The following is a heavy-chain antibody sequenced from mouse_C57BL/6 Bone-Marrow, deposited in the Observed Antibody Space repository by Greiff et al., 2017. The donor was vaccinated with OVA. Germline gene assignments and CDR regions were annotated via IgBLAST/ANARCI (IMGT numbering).Heavy chain of an antibody. CDR1: GFTFSNYW. D-gene: IGHD1-1*01. CDR2: IRLKSDNYAT. Sequence: EVMLVESGGGLVQPGGSMKLSCVASGFTFSNYWMNWVRQSPEKGLEWVAQIRLKSDNYATHYAESVKGRFTISRDDSKSSVYLQMNNLRAEDTGIYYCTSYHYGSNAYWGQGTLVTVSA. V-gene: IGHV6-3*01. J-gene: IGHJ3*01. CDR3: TSYHYGSNAY.